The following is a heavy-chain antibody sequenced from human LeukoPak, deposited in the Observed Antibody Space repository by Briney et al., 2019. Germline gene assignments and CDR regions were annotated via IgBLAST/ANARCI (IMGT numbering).Heavy chain of an antibody. J-gene: IGHJ4*02. V-gene: IGHV3-74*01. D-gene: IGHD4-17*01. Sequence: PGGSVRLSCAASAFTFSSYWMHWVRQSPGKGLVWVSRINNDGISTSYADSVKGRFTISRDNAKNTLYLQMNSLRAEDTAVYYCAKGGATVIDYWGQGTLVTVSS. CDR1: AFTFSSYW. CDR2: INNDGIST. CDR3: AKGGATVIDY.